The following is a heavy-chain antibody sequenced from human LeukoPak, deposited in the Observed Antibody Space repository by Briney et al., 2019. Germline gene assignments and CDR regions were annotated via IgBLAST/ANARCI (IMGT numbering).Heavy chain of an antibody. J-gene: IGHJ4*02. CDR1: GFTVNSYA. CDR3: TKDHSEYVWGSYRRDDY. V-gene: IGHV3-23*01. D-gene: IGHD3-16*02. Sequence: SGGSLRLSCVASGFTVNSYAMSWVRQGPGKGLEWVSTISGSGDNTYYADSVRDRFTISRDNSKNTLYLQMDSLRAKDTAVYYCTKDHSEYVWGSYRRDDYWGQGTLVTVSS. CDR2: ISGSGDNT.